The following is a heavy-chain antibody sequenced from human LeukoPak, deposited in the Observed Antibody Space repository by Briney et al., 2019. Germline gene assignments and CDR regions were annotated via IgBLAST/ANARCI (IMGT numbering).Heavy chain of an antibody. CDR2: ISTYSGDT. CDR1: RYTFFDHG. V-gene: IGHV1-18*01. Sequence: ASVKDSCKAPRYTFFDHGFSWVRQAPGQGLEWMGWISTYSGDTKYAQKFQGRVTLTTDTSTSTAYMELRSLRSDDTAVYYCARSRVQMTTRRADYWGQGTLVTVSS. J-gene: IGHJ4*02. D-gene: IGHD5-24*01. CDR3: ARSRVQMTTRRADY.